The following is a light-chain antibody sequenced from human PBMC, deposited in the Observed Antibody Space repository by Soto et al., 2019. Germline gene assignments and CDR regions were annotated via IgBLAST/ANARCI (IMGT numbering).Light chain of an antibody. V-gene: IGKV1-12*01. Sequence: DIQMTQSPSTLSGSVGDRVTITCRASQTISSWLAWYQQKPGKAPKLLIYAASTLRSGVPSRFRGSGSGTDFTFTISSLQPEDFATYYCQQANSFPYTFGQGTRLEI. CDR3: QQANSFPYT. CDR1: QTISSW. J-gene: IGKJ5*01. CDR2: AAS.